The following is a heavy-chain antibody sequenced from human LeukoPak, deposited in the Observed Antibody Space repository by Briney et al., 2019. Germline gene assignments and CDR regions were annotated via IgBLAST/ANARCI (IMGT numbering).Heavy chain of an antibody. J-gene: IGHJ4*02. CDR1: GYTFTSYD. D-gene: IGHD3-22*01. CDR2: MNPNSGDT. Sequence: ASVKVSCKASGYTFTSYDINWVRQATGQGLEWMGWMNPNSGDTGYAQKFQGRVTITADKSTSTAYMELSSLRSEDTAVYYCARCPYYYDSSGYNQYDYWGQGTLVTVSS. CDR3: ARCPYYYDSSGYNQYDY. V-gene: IGHV1-8*01.